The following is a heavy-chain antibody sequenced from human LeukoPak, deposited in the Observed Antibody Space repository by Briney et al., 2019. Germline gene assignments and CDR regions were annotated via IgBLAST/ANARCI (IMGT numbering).Heavy chain of an antibody. V-gene: IGHV1-2*02. J-gene: IGHJ4*02. Sequence: ASVKVSCKASGYTFTSYGISWVRQAPGQGLEWMGWINPNSGGTNYAQKFQGRVTMTRDTSISTAYMELSRLRSDDTAVYYCARDRVRGYSYGLFDYWGQGTLVTVSS. D-gene: IGHD5-18*01. CDR2: INPNSGGT. CDR3: ARDRVRGYSYGLFDY. CDR1: GYTFTSYG.